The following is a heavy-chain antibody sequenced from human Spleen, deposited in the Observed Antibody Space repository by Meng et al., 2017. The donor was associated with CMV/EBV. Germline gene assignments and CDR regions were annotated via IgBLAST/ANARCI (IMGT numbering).Heavy chain of an antibody. D-gene: IGHD5-12*01. J-gene: IGHJ4*02. Sequence: SETLSLTCTVSGGSISSSSYYWGWIRQSPGKGLEWIGSIYYSGSTYYNPSLKSRVTISVDTSKNQFSLKLSSVTAADTAVYYCARVVATRGAEFDYWGQGTLVTVSS. CDR1: GGSISSSSYY. V-gene: IGHV4-39*07. CDR3: ARVVATRGAEFDY. CDR2: IYYSGST.